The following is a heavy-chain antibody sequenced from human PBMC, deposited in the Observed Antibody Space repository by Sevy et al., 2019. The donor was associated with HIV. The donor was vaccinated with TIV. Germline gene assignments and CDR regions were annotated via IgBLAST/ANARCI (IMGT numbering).Heavy chain of an antibody. Sequence: GGSLRLSCAASGFTFSNAWMSWVRQAPGKGLEWVGRIKSKTDGGTTDYAAPVKGRFTISRDDSKNTRYLQMNSLKTEDTAVYYCTTAYYYDSSGYYYDAFDIWGQGTMVTVSS. V-gene: IGHV3-15*01. J-gene: IGHJ3*02. CDR1: GFTFSNAW. CDR2: IKSKTDGGTT. D-gene: IGHD3-22*01. CDR3: TTAYYYDSSGYYYDAFDI.